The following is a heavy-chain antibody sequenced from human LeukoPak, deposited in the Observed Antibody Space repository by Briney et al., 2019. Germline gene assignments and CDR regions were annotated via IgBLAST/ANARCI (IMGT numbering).Heavy chain of an antibody. D-gene: IGHD2-2*01. CDR2: IGSSGTTI. CDR3: ARRYCSSTSCLIDY. V-gene: IGHV3-48*03. Sequence: TGGSLRLSCAASGFTFSSYEMNWVRQAPGKGLEWVSYIGSSGTTIYYADSVKGRFTISRDNAKNSLYLQMNSLRAEDTAVYYCARRYCSSTSCLIDYWGQGTLVTVSS. CDR1: GFTFSSYE. J-gene: IGHJ4*02.